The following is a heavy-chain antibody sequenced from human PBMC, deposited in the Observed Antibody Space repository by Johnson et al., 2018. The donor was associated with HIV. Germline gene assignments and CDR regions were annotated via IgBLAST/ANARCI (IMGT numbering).Heavy chain of an antibody. CDR3: ARSKDCSVGTCPDGLDI. D-gene: IGHD2-15*01. J-gene: IGHJ3*02. CDR2: ISSSGTTI. CDR1: GFRFSDHY. V-gene: IGHV3-11*04. Sequence: QVQLVESGGGVVQPGRSLRLSCVASGFRFSDHYMSWIRQAPGKGLEWVSYISSSGTTIYSADSVKGRFTTSRDNTNNSLYLQMNSLKAEDTAVYYCARSKDCSVGTCPDGLDIWGQGTMVIVSS.